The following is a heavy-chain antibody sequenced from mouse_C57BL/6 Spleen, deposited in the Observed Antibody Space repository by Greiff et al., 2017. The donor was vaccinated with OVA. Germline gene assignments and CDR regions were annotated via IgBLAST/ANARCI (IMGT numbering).Heavy chain of an antibody. D-gene: IGHD4-1*01. Sequence: VQLKESGGGLVKPGGSLKLSCAASGFTFSSYTMSWVRQTPEKRLEWVATISGGGGNTYYPDSVKGRFTISRDNAKNTLYLQMSSLRSEDTALYYCARHLGPYFDYWGQGTTLTVSS. CDR2: ISGGGGNT. J-gene: IGHJ2*01. CDR3: ARHLGPYFDY. CDR1: GFTFSSYT. V-gene: IGHV5-9*01.